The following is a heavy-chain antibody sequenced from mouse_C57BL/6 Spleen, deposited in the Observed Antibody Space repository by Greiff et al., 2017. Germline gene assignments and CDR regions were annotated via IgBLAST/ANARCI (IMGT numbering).Heavy chain of an antibody. Sequence: QVQLKESGAELAKPGASVKLSCKASGYTFTSYWMHWVKQRPGQGLEWIGYINPSSGYTKYNQKFKDKATLTADKSSSTAYMQLSSLTYEDSAVYYCASATDGYSPFAYWGQGTLVTVSA. D-gene: IGHD2-3*01. CDR2: INPSSGYT. CDR3: ASATDGYSPFAY. V-gene: IGHV1-7*01. J-gene: IGHJ3*01. CDR1: GYTFTSYW.